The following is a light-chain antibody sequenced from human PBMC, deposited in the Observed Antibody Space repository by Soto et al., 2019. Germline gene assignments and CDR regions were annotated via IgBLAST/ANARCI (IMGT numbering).Light chain of an antibody. J-gene: IGKJ1*01. CDR3: LQDYNYPRT. CDR2: AAS. CDR1: QGIRND. Sequence: AIQMTQSPSSLSASVGDRVTITCRASQGIRNDLGWYQQKPGRAPQLLIYAASSLQSGVPSRFNGSGSGTDFTLTISSLQPEDFATYYCLQDYNYPRTFGQGTKVEIK. V-gene: IGKV1-6*01.